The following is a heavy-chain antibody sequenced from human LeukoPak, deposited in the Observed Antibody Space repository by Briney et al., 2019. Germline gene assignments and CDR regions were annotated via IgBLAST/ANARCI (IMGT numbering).Heavy chain of an antibody. Sequence: SETLSLTCTVSGGSISSYYWSWIRQPPGKGLEWIGYIYYSGSTNYNPSLKSRVTISVDTSKNQFSLKLSSVTAADTAVYYCARGRYYDFWSGHYYYGMDVWGQGTTVTVSS. CDR2: IYYSGST. CDR3: ARGRYYDFWSGHYYYGMDV. CDR1: GGSISSYY. D-gene: IGHD3-3*01. J-gene: IGHJ6*02. V-gene: IGHV4-59*12.